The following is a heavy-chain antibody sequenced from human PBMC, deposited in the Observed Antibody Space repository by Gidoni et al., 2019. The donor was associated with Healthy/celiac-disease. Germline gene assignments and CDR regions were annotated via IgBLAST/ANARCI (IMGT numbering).Heavy chain of an antibody. CDR3: ARAPPGIVGATLDY. V-gene: IGHV1-3*01. CDR1: GYPFTSYA. D-gene: IGHD1-26*01. CDR2: INAGKGNT. Sequence: QVQLVQSGAEVKKPGASVKVSCKASGYPFTSYATHRVRQAPGQRLEWMGWINAGKGNTKYSQKFQGRVTITRDTSASTAYMELSSLRSEDTAVYYWARAPPGIVGATLDYWGQGTLVTVSS. J-gene: IGHJ4*02.